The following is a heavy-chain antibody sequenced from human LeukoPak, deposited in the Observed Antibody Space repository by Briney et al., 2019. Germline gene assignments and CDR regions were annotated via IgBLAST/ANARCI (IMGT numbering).Heavy chain of an antibody. CDR2: IKQDGTEK. D-gene: IGHD6-6*01. Sequence: GGSLRLSCAASGFAFSSYWMSWVRQAPGEGLAWVANIKQDGTEKYYMDSVKGRFSISRDNAKNSLYLQMNALRAEDTAVYYCARDVRPDYWGQGTLVTVSS. CDR1: GFAFSSYW. V-gene: IGHV3-7*04. J-gene: IGHJ4*02. CDR3: ARDVRPDY.